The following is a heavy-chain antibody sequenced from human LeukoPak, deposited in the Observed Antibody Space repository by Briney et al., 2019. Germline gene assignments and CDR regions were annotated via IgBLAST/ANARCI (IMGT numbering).Heavy chain of an antibody. CDR2: IIPIFGTA. CDR3: ARTGGEGYSSAAFDI. V-gene: IGHV1-69*05. CDR1: GGAFSSYA. D-gene: IGHD3-22*01. Sequence: GASVKVSCKASGGAFSSYAISWVRQAPRQGLEWMGGIIPIFGTANYAQKFQGRVTITTDESTSTAYMELSSLRSEDTAVYYCARTGGEGYSSAAFDIWGQGTMVTVSS. J-gene: IGHJ3*02.